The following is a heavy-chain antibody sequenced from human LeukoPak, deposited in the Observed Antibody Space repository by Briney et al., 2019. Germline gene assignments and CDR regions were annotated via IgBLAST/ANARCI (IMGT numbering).Heavy chain of an antibody. Sequence: ASGKVSCKESGYTFTSYYMHWVRQAPGQGLEWMGIINPSGGSTSYAQKFQGRVTMTRDTSTSTVYMELSSLRSEDTAVYYCARGYCSGGSCYDWFDPWGQGTLVTISS. J-gene: IGHJ5*02. CDR2: INPSGGST. CDR1: GYTFTSYY. V-gene: IGHV1-46*01. D-gene: IGHD2-15*01. CDR3: ARGYCSGGSCYDWFDP.